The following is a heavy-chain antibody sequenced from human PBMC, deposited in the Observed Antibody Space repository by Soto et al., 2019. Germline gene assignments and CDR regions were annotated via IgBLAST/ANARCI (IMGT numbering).Heavy chain of an antibody. CDR1: GFTFSSYA. Sequence: GGSVRLSCAASGFTFSSYAMSWVRQAPGKGLDWVSTITGDGLTTYDADSVKGRLTISRDNSKSTLYLQLNSLRVDDTAVYYCAKDPLQLVSGLFDPWGQGTLVTVSS. V-gene: IGHV3-23*01. CDR3: AKDPLQLVSGLFDP. D-gene: IGHD3-10*01. CDR2: ITGDGLTT. J-gene: IGHJ5*02.